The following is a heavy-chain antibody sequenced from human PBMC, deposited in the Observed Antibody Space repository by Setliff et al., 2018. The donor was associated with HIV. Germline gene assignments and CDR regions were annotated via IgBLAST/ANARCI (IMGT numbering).Heavy chain of an antibody. CDR3: ARRGLFHDAFDI. CDR1: GYRFTSYW. D-gene: IGHD3-10*01. V-gene: IGHV5-51*01. CDR2: IYPVDSDT. Sequence: GESLKISCQGSGYRFTSYWIAWVRQMPGKGLEWMGIIYPVDSDTRYSPSFQGQVTISADKSISTAYLQWSSLKASDTAMYYCARRGLFHDAFDIWGQGTMVTVSS. J-gene: IGHJ3*02.